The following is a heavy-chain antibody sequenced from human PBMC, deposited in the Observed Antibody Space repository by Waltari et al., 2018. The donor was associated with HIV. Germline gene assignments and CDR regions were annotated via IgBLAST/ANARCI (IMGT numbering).Heavy chain of an antibody. D-gene: IGHD3-10*01. CDR1: GYTVSSTH. Sequence: EVQLVESGGGLIQSGGSMRRPGAAAGYTVSSTHLSWVRQAPVKGLEWVSVIYCGGITYYADSVKGRFTISRDNSKNTLYLQINSLRAEDSAVYYCARVGVITTYYYYGMDVWCQGTTVTVSS. CDR2: IYCGGIT. J-gene: IGHJ6*02. CDR3: ARVGVITTYYYYGMDV. V-gene: IGHV3-53*01.